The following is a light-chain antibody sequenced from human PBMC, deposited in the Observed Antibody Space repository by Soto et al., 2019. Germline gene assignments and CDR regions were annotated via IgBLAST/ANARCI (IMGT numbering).Light chain of an antibody. CDR1: QSVSNN. CDR3: QQYNTWPLT. V-gene: IGKV3-15*01. CDR2: NAS. J-gene: IGKJ4*01. Sequence: EIVMTQSPATLSVSPGERATLCCRASQSVSNNLAWYQQKPGQAPRLLIYNASTRPTGLPARFSGSGSGTEFTLTISSLQSEDFAVYYCQQYNTWPLTFGGGTKVEI.